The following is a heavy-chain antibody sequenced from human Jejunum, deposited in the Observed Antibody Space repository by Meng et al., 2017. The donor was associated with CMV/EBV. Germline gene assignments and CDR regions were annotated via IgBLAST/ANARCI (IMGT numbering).Heavy chain of an antibody. CDR3: ARGPWGFDL. V-gene: IGHV1-2*02. CDR1: GYPFNHFY. CDR2: VNPNNGGT. Sequence: SCQASGYPFNHFYLHWVRQAPGQGLEWMGWVNPNNGGTDYAQKFQGRVIMTSDTSISTVYMELSRLTFDDTAVYYCARGPWGFDLWGQGTLVTVSS. D-gene: IGHD7-27*01. J-gene: IGHJ4*02.